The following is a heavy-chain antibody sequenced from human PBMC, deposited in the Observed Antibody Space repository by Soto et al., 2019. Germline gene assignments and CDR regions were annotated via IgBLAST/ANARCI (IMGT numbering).Heavy chain of an antibody. J-gene: IGHJ3*02. CDR1: GGTFSSYA. V-gene: IGHV1-69*13. CDR2: IIPIFGTA. Sequence: SVKVSCKASGGTFSSYAISWVRQAPGQGLEWMGGIIPIFGTANYAQKFQGRVTITADESTSTAYMELSNLRSEDTAVYYCARLVVVPAALLNAFGIWGQGTMVTVSS. D-gene: IGHD2-2*01. CDR3: ARLVVVPAALLNAFGI.